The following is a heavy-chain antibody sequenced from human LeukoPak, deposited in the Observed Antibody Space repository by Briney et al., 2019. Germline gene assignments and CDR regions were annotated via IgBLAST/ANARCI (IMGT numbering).Heavy chain of an antibody. Sequence: SETLSLTCSVSGDSISSGYFYWNWIRQPAGKGLEWIGRIYPVSGSSSYNPSLQSRATILEDRSRNQFSLNLNAVTASDTALYFCARGTAVHGGIEFWCQGMQVTVSS. J-gene: IGHJ4*02. CDR2: IYPVSGSS. CDR1: GDSISSGYFY. V-gene: IGHV4-61*02. D-gene: IGHD3-10*01. CDR3: ARGTAVHGGIEF.